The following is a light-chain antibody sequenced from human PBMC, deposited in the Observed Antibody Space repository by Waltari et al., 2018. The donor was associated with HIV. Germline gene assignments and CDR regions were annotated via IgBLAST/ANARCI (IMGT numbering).Light chain of an antibody. CDR2: SNN. V-gene: IGLV1-44*01. Sequence: QSVLTNPPSASGTPGQRVTISCSGSRSNIASNTVNWYQQLPGTAPKLLIYSNNQRPSGSPDRFSGSKSGTSASLAISGLQSEDEADYYCAAWDDNMNGWVFGGGTKLTVL. CDR1: RSNIASNT. CDR3: AAWDDNMNGWV. J-gene: IGLJ3*02.